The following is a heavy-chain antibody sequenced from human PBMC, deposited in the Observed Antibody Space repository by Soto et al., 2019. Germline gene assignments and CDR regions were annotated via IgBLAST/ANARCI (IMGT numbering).Heavy chain of an antibody. D-gene: IGHD2-2*01. CDR2: ISNSDYT. CDR3: AREDSIIIPAESDF. V-gene: IGHV3-21*01. CDR1: GFTFSNAW. J-gene: IGHJ4*02. Sequence: GLSLRLSCAASGFTFSNAWMSWVRQAPGKVLEWVSSISNSDYTYYSDSVKGLFNISRDNAKNSVSLQMNTLRVEETAVYYCAREDSIIIPAESDFWGQGTLVSVSS.